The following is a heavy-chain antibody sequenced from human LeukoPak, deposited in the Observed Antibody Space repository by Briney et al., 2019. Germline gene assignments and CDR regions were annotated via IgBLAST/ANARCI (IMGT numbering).Heavy chain of an antibody. D-gene: IGHD2-8*01. Sequence: GESLKISCKASGYNFISYYMHWVRQAPGQGLEWMGIINPSGGSTSYAQKFQDRVTMTRDTSTSTVYMELSSLKSEDTAVYYCAREDVVLVDAVRYQYYGMDVWGQGTTVTVSS. CDR1: GYNFISYY. CDR2: INPSGGST. CDR3: AREDVVLVDAVRYQYYGMDV. J-gene: IGHJ6*02. V-gene: IGHV1-46*01.